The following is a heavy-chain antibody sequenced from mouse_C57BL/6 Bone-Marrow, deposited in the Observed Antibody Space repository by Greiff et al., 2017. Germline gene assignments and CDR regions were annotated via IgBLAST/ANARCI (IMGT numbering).Heavy chain of an antibody. CDR2: IRNKANGYTT. Sequence: EVKLVESGGGLVQPGGSLSLSCAASGFTFTDYYMSWVRQPPGKALEWLGFIRNKANGYTTEYSASVKGRFTISRDNSQSIIYLQMNALRAEDIATYYCARYKGNSGFYSYYFDYWGQGTTLTVSS. J-gene: IGHJ2*01. D-gene: IGHD2-1*01. CDR3: ARYKGNSGFYSYYFDY. V-gene: IGHV7-3*01. CDR1: GFTFTDYY.